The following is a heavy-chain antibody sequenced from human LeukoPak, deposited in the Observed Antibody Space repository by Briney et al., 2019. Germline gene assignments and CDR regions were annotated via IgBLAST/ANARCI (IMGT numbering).Heavy chain of an antibody. V-gene: IGHV4-39*01. CDR2: IYYSGST. J-gene: IGHJ4*02. Sequence: SETLSLTCTVSGGSISSSSYYWGWIRQPPGKGLEWIGSIYYSGSTYYNPSLKSRVTISVDTSKNQFSLKLSSVTAADTAVYYCARGPYGDYVSDFDYWGQGTLVTVSS. D-gene: IGHD4-17*01. CDR3: ARGPYGDYVSDFDY. CDR1: GGSISSSSYY.